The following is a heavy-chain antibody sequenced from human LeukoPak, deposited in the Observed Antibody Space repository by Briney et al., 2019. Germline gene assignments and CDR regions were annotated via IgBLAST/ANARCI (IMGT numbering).Heavy chain of an antibody. CDR2: IYHSGST. V-gene: IGHV4-30-2*01. CDR3: ARETMVRGVITGGNWFDP. CDR1: GGSISSGGYS. J-gene: IGHJ5*02. D-gene: IGHD3-10*01. Sequence: PSVTLSLTCAVSGGSISSGGYSWSWIRQPPGKGLEWIGYIYHSGSTYYNPSLKSRVTISVDRSKNQFSLKLSSVTAADTAVYYCARETMVRGVITGGNWFDPWGQGTLVTVSS.